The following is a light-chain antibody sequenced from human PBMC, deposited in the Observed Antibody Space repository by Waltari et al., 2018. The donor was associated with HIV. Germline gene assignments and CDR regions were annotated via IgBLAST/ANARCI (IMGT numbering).Light chain of an antibody. CDR1: SSDTGNYNL. CDR2: EDN. J-gene: IGLJ2*01. CDR3: CAYAGGPE. V-gene: IGLV2-23*01. Sequence: QSALTQPASVSGSPGQSITISCTGTSSDTGNYNLVSWYQLYPGKAPKLIIYEDNKRPSGVSNRFSGSKSADTASLTISGLQAEDEADYYCCAYAGGPEFGGGTKLTVL.